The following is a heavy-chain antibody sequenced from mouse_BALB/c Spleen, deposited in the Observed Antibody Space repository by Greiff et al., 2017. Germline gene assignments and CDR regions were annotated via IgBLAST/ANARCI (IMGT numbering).Heavy chain of an antibody. Sequence: VQLQQSGPVLARPGASVKMSCKASGYSFTSYWMYWVKQRPGQGLEWIGAIYPGNSDTSYNQKFKGKAKLTAVTSTSTAYMELSSLTNEDSAVKYCARRGSYYYNYIRFDYWGQGTTLTVSS. CDR1: GYSFTSYW. V-gene: IGHV1-5*01. CDR3: ARRGSYYYNYIRFDY. D-gene: IGHD2-10*01. J-gene: IGHJ2*01. CDR2: IYPGNSDT.